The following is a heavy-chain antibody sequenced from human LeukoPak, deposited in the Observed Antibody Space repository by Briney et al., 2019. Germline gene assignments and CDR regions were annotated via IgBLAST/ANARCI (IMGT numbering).Heavy chain of an antibody. J-gene: IGHJ3*01. Sequence: GSSVKVSCKASGYTFTGYYMHWVRQAPGQGLEWMGWINPNSGGTNYAQKFQGRVTMTRDTSISTAYMELSRLRSDDTAVYYCARGGLPAADGDAFDFWGQGTMVTVSS. CDR2: INPNSGGT. D-gene: IGHD2-2*01. CDR1: GYTFTGYY. CDR3: ARGGLPAADGDAFDF. V-gene: IGHV1-2*02.